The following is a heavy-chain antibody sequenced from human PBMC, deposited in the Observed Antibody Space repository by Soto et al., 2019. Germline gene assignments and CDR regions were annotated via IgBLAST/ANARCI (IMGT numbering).Heavy chain of an antibody. CDR1: GFTFSSYT. Sequence: EVQLVESGGGLVKPGGSLRLSCAASGFTFSSYTMNWVRQAPGKGLEWVSSISSSSTYIYYADSVKGRFTTSRDNAKNSLYLQMNSLRAEDTAVYYCASPPYYFDTSGYSYWGQGTLVSVSS. D-gene: IGHD3-22*01. CDR3: ASPPYYFDTSGYSY. CDR2: ISSSSTYI. V-gene: IGHV3-21*01. J-gene: IGHJ4*02.